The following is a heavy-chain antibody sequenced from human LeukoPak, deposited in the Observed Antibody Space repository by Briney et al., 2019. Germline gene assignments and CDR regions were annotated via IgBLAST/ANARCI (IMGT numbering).Heavy chain of an antibody. J-gene: IGHJ4*02. D-gene: IGHD4-23*01. CDR1: GGSINGYY. V-gene: IGHV4-4*07. CDR2: IYSSGST. Sequence: PSETLSLTCTVSGGSINGYYWSWIRQPAGKGLEWIGRIYSSGSTNYNPSLKSRVSMPVDTSKNQFSLKLTSVTAADTAVYYCARGGKATVVTMWGQGILVTVSS. CDR3: ARGGKATVVTM.